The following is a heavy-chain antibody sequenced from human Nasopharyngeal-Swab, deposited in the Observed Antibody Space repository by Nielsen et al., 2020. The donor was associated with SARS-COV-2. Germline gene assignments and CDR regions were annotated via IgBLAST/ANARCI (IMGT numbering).Heavy chain of an antibody. CDR1: GYTFTDYH. CDR2: INASSGVT. D-gene: IGHD3-10*01. CDR3: AREPDMVRGITLFDY. J-gene: IGHJ4*02. Sequence: ASVKVSCKASGYTFTDYHLHWIRQAPGHGLEWLGWINASSGVTNYAHKFKGRVTVTRDTSISTAYMELSRLRSDDTAVYYCAREPDMVRGITLFDYWGQGTLVTVSS. V-gene: IGHV1-2*07.